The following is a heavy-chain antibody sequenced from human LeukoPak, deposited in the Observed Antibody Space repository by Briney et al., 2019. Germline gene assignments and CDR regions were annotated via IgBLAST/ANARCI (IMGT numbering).Heavy chain of an antibody. J-gene: IGHJ1*01. Sequence: SETLSLTCAVYGGSFSGYWSWIRPPPGKGLEWIGEINHTGSTNYNPSLKSRVTISVDTSKNQFSLKLSFVTAADTAVYFCARRSHYSGWYVWGQGTLVTVSS. D-gene: IGHD6-19*01. V-gene: IGHV4-34*01. CDR1: GGSFSGY. CDR2: INHTGST. CDR3: ARRSHYSGWYV.